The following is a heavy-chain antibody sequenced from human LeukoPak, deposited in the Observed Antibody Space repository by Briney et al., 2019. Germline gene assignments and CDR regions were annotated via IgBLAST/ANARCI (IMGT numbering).Heavy chain of an antibody. D-gene: IGHD4-23*01. CDR3: ARGWLAETTVVTPYNY. V-gene: IGHV1-69*13. Sequence: ASVTVSCKASGGTFSSYAINWVRQAPGQGLEWMGGIIPIFGKSNYAQKFQGRVTITADESMSTAYMELSSLRSEDTAVYYCARGWLAETTVVTPYNYWGQGSLVTVSS. J-gene: IGHJ4*02. CDR1: GGTFSSYA. CDR2: IIPIFGKS.